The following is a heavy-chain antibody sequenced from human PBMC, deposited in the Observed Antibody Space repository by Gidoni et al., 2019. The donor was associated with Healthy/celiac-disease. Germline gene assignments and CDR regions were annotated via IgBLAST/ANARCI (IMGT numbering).Heavy chain of an antibody. J-gene: IGHJ5*02. CDR1: GGSISSRDSS. Sequence: QVQLQESGPGLVKPSPTLSLTCTFSGGSISSRDSSWSWIRQPPGKGLEWIGYIYYSGSTYYNPSLKSRVTISVDTSKNQFSLKLSSVTAADTAVYYCARVLGSLFCSGGSCGYNWFDPWGQGTLVTVSS. D-gene: IGHD2-15*01. CDR2: IYYSGST. V-gene: IGHV4-30-4*01. CDR3: ARVLGSLFCSGGSCGYNWFDP.